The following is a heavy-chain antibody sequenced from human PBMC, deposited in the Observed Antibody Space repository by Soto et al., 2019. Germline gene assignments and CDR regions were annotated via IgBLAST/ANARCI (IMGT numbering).Heavy chain of an antibody. Sequence: GASVKVSCKASGYTFTSYYMHWVRQAPGQGLEWMGIINPSGGSTSYAQKFRGRVTMTRDTSTSTVYMELSSLRSEDTAVYYCARVFNPGDCGGDCYTLDYWGQGTLVTVSS. D-gene: IGHD2-21*02. CDR1: GYTFTSYY. V-gene: IGHV1-46*01. CDR3: ARVFNPGDCGGDCYTLDY. CDR2: INPSGGST. J-gene: IGHJ4*02.